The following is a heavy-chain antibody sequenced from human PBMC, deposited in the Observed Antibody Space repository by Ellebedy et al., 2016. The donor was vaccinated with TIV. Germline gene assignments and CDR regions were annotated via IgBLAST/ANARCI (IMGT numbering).Heavy chain of an antibody. Sequence: GGSLRLSXAASGFTFNTYSMNWVRQAPGKGLEWVASIKEHGTEKYYVDSVKGRFTISRDNAKNSLYLQMSSLRAEDTAVYYCAREDGTGAAFYFDSWGQGTLVTVSS. CDR1: GFTFNTYS. D-gene: IGHD3/OR15-3a*01. V-gene: IGHV3-7*01. J-gene: IGHJ4*02. CDR3: AREDGTGAAFYFDS. CDR2: IKEHGTEK.